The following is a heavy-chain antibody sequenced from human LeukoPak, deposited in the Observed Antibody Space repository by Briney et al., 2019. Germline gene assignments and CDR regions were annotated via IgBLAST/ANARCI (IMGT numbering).Heavy chain of an antibody. CDR1: GFTFSGYG. V-gene: IGHV3-33*01. Sequence: GGSLRLSCAASGFTFSGYGFHWVRQAPGKGLEWVAVIWYDGSKKYCADSVEGRCTISRDNSKNTLYLQMISLRAEDTAVYYCARDSCSGGSCLDYWGQGTLVTVSS. J-gene: IGHJ4*02. D-gene: IGHD2-15*01. CDR3: ARDSCSGGSCLDY. CDR2: IWYDGSKK.